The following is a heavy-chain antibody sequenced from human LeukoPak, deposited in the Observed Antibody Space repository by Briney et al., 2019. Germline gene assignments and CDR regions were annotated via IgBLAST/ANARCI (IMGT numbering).Heavy chain of an antibody. CDR1: GGSISSYY. CDR3: ARDGYNGQHDY. J-gene: IGHJ4*02. D-gene: IGHD5-24*01. CDR2: IYYSGST. V-gene: IGHV4-59*01. Sequence: PSETLSLTCTVSGGSISSYYWSWLRQPPGKGLEWIGYIYYSGSTNYNPSLKSRVTISVDTSKNQFSLKLSSVTAADTAVYYCARDGYNGQHDYWGQGTLVTVSS.